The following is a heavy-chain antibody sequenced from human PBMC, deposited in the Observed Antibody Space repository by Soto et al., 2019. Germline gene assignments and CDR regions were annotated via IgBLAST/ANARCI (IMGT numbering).Heavy chain of an antibody. CDR2: IKQDGSAK. J-gene: IGHJ4*01. Sequence: EVQLVESGGGLVQPGGSLRLSCAASGFTFSSYWMSWVRQAPGKGLEWVANIKQDGSAKYYVDSVKGRFTLSRYNDKKSLHLQMNSLRVEDTAIYFCARVAYSYGWIYDYWGQGTLVTVSS. V-gene: IGHV3-7*01. CDR1: GFTFSSYW. CDR3: ARVAYSYGWIYDY. D-gene: IGHD6-19*01.